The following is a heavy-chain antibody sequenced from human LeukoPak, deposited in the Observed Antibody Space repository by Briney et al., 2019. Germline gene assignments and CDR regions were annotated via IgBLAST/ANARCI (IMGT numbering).Heavy chain of an antibody. V-gene: IGHV3-48*03. D-gene: IGHD1-26*01. CDR3: ARRKGGSSRHFDY. CDR2: ISGSGTTI. CDR1: GFTLSSYE. Sequence: GGSLRLSCAASGFTLSSYEMNWVRQAPGKGLEWVSYISGSGTTIYYPDSVKGRFTISRDNAKNSLYLQMNSLRAEDTAVYYCARRKGGSSRHFDYWGQGTLVTVSS. J-gene: IGHJ4*02.